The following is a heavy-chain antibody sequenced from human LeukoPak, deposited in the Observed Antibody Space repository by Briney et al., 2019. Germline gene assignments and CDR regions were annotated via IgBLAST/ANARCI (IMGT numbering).Heavy chain of an antibody. CDR2: INQDGSKE. CDR1: GFAFSDYW. V-gene: IGHV3-7*01. D-gene: IGHD5-12*01. J-gene: IGHJ4*02. Sequence: GGSLRLSCAASGFAFSDYWMTWVRQAPGKGLEWVAHINQDGSKEHYMDSVKARFTISRDNAKNSLSLQMNSLRSEDTAVYYCVRDGGVSGYDLLDYWGQGTLVTVSS. CDR3: VRDGGVSGYDLLDY.